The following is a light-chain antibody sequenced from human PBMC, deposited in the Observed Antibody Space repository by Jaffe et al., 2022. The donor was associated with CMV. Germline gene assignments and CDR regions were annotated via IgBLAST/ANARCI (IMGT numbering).Light chain of an antibody. CDR1: QGIGND. J-gene: IGKJ4*01. V-gene: IGKV1-6*01. CDR2: AAS. Sequence: AIQMTQSPSSLSASVGDRVTITCRASQGIGNDLGWYQQKPGKAPKLLIFAASSLQSGVSSRFSGSGSGTDFSFTISSLQPEDFATYYCLQDYNYPLTFGGGTKVEI. CDR3: LQDYNYPLT.